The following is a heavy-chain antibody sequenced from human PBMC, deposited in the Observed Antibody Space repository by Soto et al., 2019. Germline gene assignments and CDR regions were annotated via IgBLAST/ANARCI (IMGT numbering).Heavy chain of an antibody. CDR1: RYSFTSYW. CDR3: ARDPCNKALCYREDAFDI. Sequence: PGESLNLSFKGSRYSFTSYWITWVLQMPEKGLEWMGRIDPSDSYTNYSPSFQGHVTISADKSINTAYLQWSSLKASDSAMYYCARDPCNKALCYREDAFDIWGQGTMVTVSS. CDR2: IDPSDSYT. J-gene: IGHJ3*02. D-gene: IGHD2-8*01. V-gene: IGHV5-10-1*01.